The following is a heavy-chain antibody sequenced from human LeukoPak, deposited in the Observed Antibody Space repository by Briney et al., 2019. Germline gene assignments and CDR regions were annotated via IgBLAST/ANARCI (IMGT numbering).Heavy chain of an antibody. Sequence: GGSLRLSCAASGFTFSSYGMHWVRQAPGKGLEWVAVIWYDGSNKYYADSVKGRFTISRDNSKNTLYLQMNSLRAEDTAVYYCARDRAGYDLMVDYWGQGTLVTVSS. CDR3: ARDRAGYDLMVDY. CDR2: IWYDGSNK. J-gene: IGHJ4*02. V-gene: IGHV3-33*01. D-gene: IGHD5-12*01. CDR1: GFTFSSYG.